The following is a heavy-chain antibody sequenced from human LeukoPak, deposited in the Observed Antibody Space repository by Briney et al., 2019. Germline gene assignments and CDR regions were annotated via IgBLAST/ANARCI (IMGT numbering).Heavy chain of an antibody. D-gene: IGHD6-19*01. CDR3: AREFISGWNNWFDP. J-gene: IGHJ5*02. CDR1: GGTFNNYA. Sequence: SVKVSCKASGGTFNNYAISWVRQAPGQGLEWIGGIIPIFVTANYAQRFQGRVTLTADDSTSTAYMELSSLRSEDTAVYYCAREFISGWNNWFDPWGQGTLVTVSS. CDR2: IIPIFVTA. V-gene: IGHV1-69*13.